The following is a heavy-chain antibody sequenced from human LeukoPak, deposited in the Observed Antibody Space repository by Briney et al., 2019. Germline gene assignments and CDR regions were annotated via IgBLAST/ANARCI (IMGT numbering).Heavy chain of an antibody. CDR1: GFTFSTYG. V-gene: IGHV3-23*01. CDR2: ISDSGGST. D-gene: IGHD6-19*01. J-gene: IGHJ4*02. CDR3: ASLLRLAVAEFYFDY. Sequence: GGSLRLSCAASGFTFSTYGMNWVRQAPGKGLEWVSGISDSGGSTNYADSVKGRFTISRDNSKNTLYLQMNSLRAEDTAVYYCASLLRLAVAEFYFDYWGQGTLVTVSS.